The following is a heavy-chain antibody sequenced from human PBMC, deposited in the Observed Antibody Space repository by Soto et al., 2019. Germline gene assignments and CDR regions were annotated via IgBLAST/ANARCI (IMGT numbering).Heavy chain of an antibody. D-gene: IGHD3-10*01. Sequence: QVQLVQSGSEVKKPGASVKVSCKASGYTFKSYGISWVRQAPGQGLEWMGRISPYNGDKNYAQEYQGRVSMTTDTSTSTVYMEVRSLGLDDTAVYYCARGPHFYESGSPAWSTADWGQGTLVTVSS. CDR3: ARGPHFYESGSPAWSTAD. CDR1: GYTFKSYG. V-gene: IGHV1-18*01. CDR2: ISPYNGDK. J-gene: IGHJ4*02.